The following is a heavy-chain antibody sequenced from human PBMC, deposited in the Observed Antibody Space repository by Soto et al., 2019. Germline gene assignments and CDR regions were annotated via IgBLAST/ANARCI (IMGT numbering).Heavy chain of an antibody. J-gene: IGHJ3*02. CDR2: IGSSSSYI. Sequence: WWSXRLSCSASVFTFITYIINLFRHTPGKGLEWVSSIGSSSSYIYYAESVKGRFTISRENAKSSLFLQMKRLRAEDTAVYYCARHERVDSNGYLDDFNIWGQGTMV. D-gene: IGHD3-22*01. CDR3: ARHERVDSNGYLDDFNI. V-gene: IGHV3-21*01. CDR1: VFTFITYI.